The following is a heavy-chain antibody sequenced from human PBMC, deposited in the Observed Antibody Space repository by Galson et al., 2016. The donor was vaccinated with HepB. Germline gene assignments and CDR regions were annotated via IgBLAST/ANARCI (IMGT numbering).Heavy chain of an antibody. CDR3: AKDRGGGYCSSTTCYALVFEH. CDR1: GVTVSRNY. D-gene: IGHD2-2*01. J-gene: IGHJ1*01. CDR2: IYSGDST. Sequence: SLRLSCAASGVTVSRNYMTWVRQAPGKGLEWVAVIYSGDSTYYADSVKGRCTISRDNSKNTLNLQMNSLRAEDTAVYYCAKDRGGGYCSSTTCYALVFEHWGQGTLVTVSS. V-gene: IGHV3-53*01.